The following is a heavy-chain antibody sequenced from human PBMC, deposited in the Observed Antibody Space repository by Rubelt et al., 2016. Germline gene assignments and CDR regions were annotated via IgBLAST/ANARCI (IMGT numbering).Heavy chain of an antibody. CDR3: ARGLGGVAARWFDP. CDR2: IYYSGST. V-gene: IGHV4-61*01. CDR1: GGSVSSGSYY. J-gene: IGHJ5*02. Sequence: QVQLQESGPGLVKPSETLSLTCTVSGGSVSSGSYYWSWIRQPPGKGLEWIGYIYYSGSTNYNPSRKSRVTISVETSKNQFSLKLSSVTAADTAVYYCARGLGGVAARWFDPWGQGTLVTVSS. D-gene: IGHD6-6*01.